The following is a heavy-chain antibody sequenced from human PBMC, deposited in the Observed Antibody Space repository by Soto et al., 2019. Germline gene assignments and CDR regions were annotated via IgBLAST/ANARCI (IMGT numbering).Heavy chain of an antibody. CDR2: INPSGGST. CDR1: GYTFTSYY. D-gene: IGHD3-10*01. CDR3: ARERPWFGELHDGDLYYGMDV. V-gene: IGHV1-46*01. Sequence: QVQLVQSGAEVKKPGASVKVSCKASGYTFTSYYMHWVRQAPAQGLEWMGIINPSGGSTSYAQKFQGRVTMTRDTSTSTVYMELSSLRSEDTAVYYCARERPWFGELHDGDLYYGMDVWGQGTTVTVSS. J-gene: IGHJ6*02.